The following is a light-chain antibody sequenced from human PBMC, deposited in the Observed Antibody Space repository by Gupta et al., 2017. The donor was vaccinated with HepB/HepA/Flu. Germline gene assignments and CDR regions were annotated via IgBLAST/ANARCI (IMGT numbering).Light chain of an antibody. J-gene: IGKJ4*01. CDR2: AAS. CDR1: QSISNY. Sequence: DIQMTQSPSSLSASVGDRVTITCRASQSISNYLNWYRQKPGQAPKVLISAASSLQSGVPSTFSGSGSGTDFTLTISSLQPEDFATYYCQQSYSTPLTFGGGTKVEMK. V-gene: IGKV1-39*01. CDR3: QQSYSTPLT.